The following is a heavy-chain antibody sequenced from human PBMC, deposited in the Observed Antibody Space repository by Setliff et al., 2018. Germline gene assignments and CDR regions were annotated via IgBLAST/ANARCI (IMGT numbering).Heavy chain of an antibody. CDR2: ISAYNGNT. CDR1: GYTFTSYG. J-gene: IGHJ4*02. Sequence: GASVKVSCKASGYTFTSYGISWVRQAPGQGLEWMGWISAYNGNTNYAQKLQGRVTMTTDTSTSTAYMELRSLRSDDTAVYYCARSSGIFGVVIIQFDYWGQGTLVTVSS. CDR3: ARSSGIFGVVIIQFDY. D-gene: IGHD3-3*02. V-gene: IGHV1-18*01.